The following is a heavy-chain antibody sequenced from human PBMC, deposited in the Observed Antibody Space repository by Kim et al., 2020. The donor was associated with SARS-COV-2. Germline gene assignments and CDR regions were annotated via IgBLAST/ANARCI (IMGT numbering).Heavy chain of an antibody. CDR2: IKSKTDGGTT. V-gene: IGHV3-15*01. D-gene: IGHD1-26*01. Sequence: GGSLRLSCAASGFTFSNAWMSWVRQAPGKGLEWVGRIKSKTDGGTTDYAAPVKGRFTISRDDSKNTLYLQMNSLKTEDTAVYYCTTSPQEWELTVEAFDIWGQGTMVTVSS. CDR1: GFTFSNAW. CDR3: TTSPQEWELTVEAFDI. J-gene: IGHJ3*02.